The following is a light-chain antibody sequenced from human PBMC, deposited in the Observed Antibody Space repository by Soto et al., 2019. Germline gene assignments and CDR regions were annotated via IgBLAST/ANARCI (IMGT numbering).Light chain of an antibody. V-gene: IGLV2-14*01. CDR3: RSYTDSSTRL. J-gene: IGLJ1*01. CDR2: EVS. CDR1: SSDVGGHNY. Sequence: QSVLTQPASVSGSPGQSITISCTGTSSDVGGHNYVSWYQQHPGKTPKLLIFEVSNRPSCVSNRFASSKSGNTASLTISGLQAEEEADYHCRSYTDSSTRLFGAGARSPS.